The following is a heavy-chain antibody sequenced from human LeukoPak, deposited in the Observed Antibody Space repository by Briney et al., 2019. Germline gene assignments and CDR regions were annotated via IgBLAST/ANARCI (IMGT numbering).Heavy chain of an antibody. CDR2: INPNSGGT. J-gene: IGHJ4*02. V-gene: IGHV1-2*02. CDR3: ARGPNYDDTSGFNFDY. D-gene: IGHD3-22*01. Sequence: GASVKVSCKASGYTFTGYYLHWVRQAPGQGLEWMGWINPNSGGTNYSQKFQGRVTMTRDTSISTAYMELSRLRSDDTAVYYCARGPNYDDTSGFNFDYWGQGTLVTVSS. CDR1: GYTFTGYY.